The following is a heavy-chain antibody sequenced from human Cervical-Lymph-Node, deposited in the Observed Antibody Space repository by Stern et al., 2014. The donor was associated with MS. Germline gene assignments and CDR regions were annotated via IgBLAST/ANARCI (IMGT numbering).Heavy chain of an antibody. Sequence: VQLVESGGGVVQPGRSLRLSCAASGFTFSSYGMHRVSQAPGKGLEWVAGISYDGSNKYYAGSVKGRFTISRDNSKNTLYLQMNSLRAEDTAVYYCARDKVPAAYYYYGMDVWGQGTTVTVSS. V-gene: IGHV3-33*01. CDR3: ARDKVPAAYYYYGMDV. CDR2: ISYDGSNK. CDR1: GFTFSSYG. J-gene: IGHJ6*02. D-gene: IGHD2-2*01.